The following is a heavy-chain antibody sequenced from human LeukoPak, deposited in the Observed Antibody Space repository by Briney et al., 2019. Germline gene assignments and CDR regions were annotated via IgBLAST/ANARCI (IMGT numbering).Heavy chain of an antibody. D-gene: IGHD4-11*01. V-gene: IGHV1-2*02. CDR3: ARAATVTPHSDY. CDR2: INPNSGGT. CDR1: GYTFTGYY. J-gene: IGHJ4*02. Sequence: ASVKVSCKASGYTFTGYYMHWVRQAPGQGLEWMGWINPNSGGTNYAQKFQGRVTITRDTSISTAYMELSRLRSDDTAVYYCARAATVTPHSDYWGQGTLVTVSS.